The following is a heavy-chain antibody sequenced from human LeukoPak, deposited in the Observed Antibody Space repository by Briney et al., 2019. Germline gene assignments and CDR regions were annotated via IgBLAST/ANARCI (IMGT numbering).Heavy chain of an antibody. CDR1: GGTFISYA. CDR2: IIPIFGTA. V-gene: IGHV1-69*13. CDR3: ARVGGYCSSTSCYVVGVNWFDP. D-gene: IGHD2-2*01. Sequence: ASVKVSCKASGGTFISYAISWVRQAPGQGLEWMGGIIPIFGTANYAQKFQGRVTITADESTSTAYMELSSLRSEDTAVYYCARVGGYCSSTSCYVVGVNWFDPWGQGTLVTVSS. J-gene: IGHJ5*02.